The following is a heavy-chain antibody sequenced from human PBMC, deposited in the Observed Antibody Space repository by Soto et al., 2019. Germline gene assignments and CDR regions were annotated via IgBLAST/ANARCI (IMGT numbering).Heavy chain of an antibody. CDR1: GFSLTTAGSG. Sequence: QITLKESGPTLVKPTQTLTLTCTFSGFSLTTAGSGVGWIRQPPGKALEWLALIDWNDDTRYSPSLKSRLTISQDTSKNQVVLRMTNMDPVDTATYYCAHRGYGNYPRDNWFDPWGQGILVIVSS. CDR2: IDWNDDT. V-gene: IGHV2-5*01. CDR3: AHRGYGNYPRDNWFDP. D-gene: IGHD4-17*01. J-gene: IGHJ5*02.